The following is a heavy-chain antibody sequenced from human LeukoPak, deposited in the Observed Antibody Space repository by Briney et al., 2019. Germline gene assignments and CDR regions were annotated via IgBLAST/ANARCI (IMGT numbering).Heavy chain of an antibody. J-gene: IGHJ2*01. Sequence: PSETLSLTCVVSGASITSRIWWSWVRQPPGKGLEWIGEISHTGSIDYTPPLKSRATISLDKSKNQLSLNLTSVTAADTAMYYCARDNERRLTAAGTAAFDLWGRGTLVTVSS. CDR2: ISHTGSI. CDR1: GASITSRIW. V-gene: IGHV4-4*02. CDR3: ARDNERRLTAAGTAAFDL. D-gene: IGHD6-13*01.